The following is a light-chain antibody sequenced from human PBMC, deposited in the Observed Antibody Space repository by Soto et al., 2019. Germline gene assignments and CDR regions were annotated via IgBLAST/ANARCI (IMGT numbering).Light chain of an antibody. CDR2: WAS. Sequence: DIVMTQSPDCLAVSLGERATINCKSSQSILYTPTNNNYLTWYQQKPGQPPKLLFYWASTRESGVPDRFTASGSGTDFTLSISSLQAEDVAVYYCQQYYTNFPTFGQGNRLEIK. CDR3: QQYYTNFPT. J-gene: IGKJ2*01. CDR1: QSILYTPTNNNY. V-gene: IGKV4-1*01.